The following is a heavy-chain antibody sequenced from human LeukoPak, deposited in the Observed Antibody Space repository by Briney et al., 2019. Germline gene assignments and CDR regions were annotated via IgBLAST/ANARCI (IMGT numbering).Heavy chain of an antibody. CDR2: IYYSGST. Sequence: SETLSLTCTVSGGSISSYYWSWIRQPPGKGLEWIGYIYYSGSTNYNPSLKSRVTISVDTSKNQFSLKLSSVTAADTAVYYCARYAMVRGVIRAPLAFDIWGQGTMVTVSS. J-gene: IGHJ3*02. D-gene: IGHD3-10*01. V-gene: IGHV4-59*01. CDR1: GGSISSYY. CDR3: ARYAMVRGVIRAPLAFDI.